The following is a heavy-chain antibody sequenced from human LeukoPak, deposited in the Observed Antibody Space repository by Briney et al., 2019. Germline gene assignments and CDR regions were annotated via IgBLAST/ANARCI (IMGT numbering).Heavy chain of an antibody. J-gene: IGHJ4*02. CDR2: INPSGGTT. CDR3: ARGGYSSSWSPFDY. D-gene: IGHD6-13*01. V-gene: IGHV1-46*01. Sequence: VASVKVSCKASGYTFTSYHMHWVRQAPGQGLEWMGIINPSGGTTNYAQKLQGRVTMTTDTSTSTAYMELRSLRSDDTAVYYCARGGYSSSWSPFDYWGQGTLVTVSS. CDR1: GYTFTSYH.